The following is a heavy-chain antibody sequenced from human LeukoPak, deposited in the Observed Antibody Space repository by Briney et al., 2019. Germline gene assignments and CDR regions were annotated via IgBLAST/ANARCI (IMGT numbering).Heavy chain of an antibody. CDR2: IKISGSP. Sequence: PSETLSLTCAVYGVSFNGYYWTWIRQPPGKGLEWMGEIKISGSPDYNPSLKSRVTISVDTSKNQFSLKLNSVTAADTAVYYCARGQLRLSNWGQGSLVIGSS. D-gene: IGHD6-25*01. CDR3: ARGQLRLSN. CDR1: GVSFNGYY. V-gene: IGHV4-34*01. J-gene: IGHJ4*02.